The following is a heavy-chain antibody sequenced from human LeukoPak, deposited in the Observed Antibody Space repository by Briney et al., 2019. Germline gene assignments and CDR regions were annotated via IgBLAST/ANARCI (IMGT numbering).Heavy chain of an antibody. D-gene: IGHD5-24*01. V-gene: IGHV1-2*02. CDR3: ARAREMATVYFDY. CDR2: INPNSGGT. J-gene: IGHJ4*02. CDR1: GYTFTVYY. Sequence: AASVTLSCKASGYTFTVYYMHWVRQAPGQGLEWMGWINPNSGGTNYAQKFQGRVTMTRDTSISTAYMELSRLRSDDTAVYYCARAREMATVYFDYWGQGTLVTVSS.